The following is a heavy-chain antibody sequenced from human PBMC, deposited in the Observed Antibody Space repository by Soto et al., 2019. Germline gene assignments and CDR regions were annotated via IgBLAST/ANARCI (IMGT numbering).Heavy chain of an antibody. CDR3: ARGNALDV. D-gene: IGHD3-10*01. CDR1: WGSVSSDMTS. CDR2: TYYRSKWFH. J-gene: IGHJ3*01. V-gene: IGHV6-1*01. Sequence: PSQTLSLTCAISWGSVSSDMTSWNWIRQSPSRGLEWLGRTYYRSKWFHDYAASVKSRITINPDTSKNQFSLELNSMTPEDTAVYYCARGNALDVWGQGTVVT.